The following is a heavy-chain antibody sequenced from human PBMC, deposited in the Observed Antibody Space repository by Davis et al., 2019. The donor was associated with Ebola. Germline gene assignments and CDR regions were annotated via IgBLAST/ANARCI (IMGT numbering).Heavy chain of an antibody. CDR3: ARGRILTPSGWFDP. J-gene: IGHJ5*02. V-gene: IGHV4-4*07. D-gene: IGHD3-9*01. CDR1: GGSISSYY. Sequence: PSETLSLTCTVSGGSISSYYWSWIRQPAGKGLEWIGRIYTSGSTNYNPSLKSRVTMSVDTSKNQFSLKLSSVTTADTAVYYCARGRILTPSGWFDPWGQGTLVTVSS. CDR2: IYTSGST.